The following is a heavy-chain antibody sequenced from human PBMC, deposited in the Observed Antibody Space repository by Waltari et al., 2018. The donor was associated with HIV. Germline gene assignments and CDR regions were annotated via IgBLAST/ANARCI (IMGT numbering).Heavy chain of an antibody. J-gene: IGHJ4*02. CDR1: GGPISGSY. D-gene: IGHD3-16*01. CDR3: ARENDTSWRALGH. CDR2: MSTSGST. Sequence: QVQLQESGPRLVKTSETLSLNRTVSGGPISGSYWRWIRQPGGKGLEWIGRMSTSGSTNYNASLESRVTMSVDTSKNQFSLKLSSVTAADTAVYYCARENDTSWRALGHWGQGTLVTVSS. V-gene: IGHV4-4*07.